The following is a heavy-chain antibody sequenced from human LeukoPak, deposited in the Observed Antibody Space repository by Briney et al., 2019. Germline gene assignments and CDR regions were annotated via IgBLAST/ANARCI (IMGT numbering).Heavy chain of an antibody. CDR1: GYTFTCYA. V-gene: IGHV1-3*01. J-gene: IGHJ4*02. D-gene: IGHD5-18*01. Sequence: ASVKVSCKASGYTFTCYAMHWVRQAPGQRLEWMGWINAGNGNTKYSQKFQGRVTITRDTSASTAYMELSRLRSDDTAVYYCARSRGYSYGYEFDYWGQGTLVTVSS. CDR3: ARSRGYSYGYEFDY. CDR2: INAGNGNT.